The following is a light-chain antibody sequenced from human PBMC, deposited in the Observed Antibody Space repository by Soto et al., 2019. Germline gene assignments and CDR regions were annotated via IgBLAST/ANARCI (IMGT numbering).Light chain of an antibody. CDR2: AAS. Sequence: EIVLTQSPGTLSLSPGERATLSGRASQSVTNNFLAWYQQKPGQAPRLLIYAASNRATGIPDRFSGSGSGTDFILTISSLEPEDFASYYCQHYDSSPWTFGQGTKVEIK. J-gene: IGKJ1*01. V-gene: IGKV3-20*01. CDR1: QSVTNNF. CDR3: QHYDSSPWT.